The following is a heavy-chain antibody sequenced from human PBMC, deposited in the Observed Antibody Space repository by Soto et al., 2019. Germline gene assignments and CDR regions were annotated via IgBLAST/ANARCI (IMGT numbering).Heavy chain of an antibody. Sequence: PGGSLRLSCAASGFTFSSYAMSWVRQAPGKGLEWVSAISGSGGSTYYADSVKGRFTISRDNAKNSLYLQMNSLRAEDTAVYSCATARSLYFDSSGYYYGFDSWGQGTLVTVPQ. CDR1: GFTFSSYA. J-gene: IGHJ4*02. D-gene: IGHD3-22*01. CDR3: ATARSLYFDSSGYYYGFDS. V-gene: IGHV3-23*01. CDR2: ISGSGGST.